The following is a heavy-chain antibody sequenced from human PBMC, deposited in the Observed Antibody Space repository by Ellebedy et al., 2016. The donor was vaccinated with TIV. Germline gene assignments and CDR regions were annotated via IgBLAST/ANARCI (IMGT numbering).Heavy chain of an antibody. V-gene: IGHV3-30*03. CDR2: ISYDANNK. J-gene: IGHJ4*02. CDR1: GFTFSSYD. Sequence: PGGSLRLSCAASGFTFSSYDMHWVRQAPGKGLEWVALISYDANNKYYADSVKGRFTISRDNSKNTLYLQMNSPRAEDTAVYYCASSRYHYYLGNTIFAYWGQGALVTVSS. CDR3: ASSRYHYYLGNTIFAY. D-gene: IGHD3-10*01.